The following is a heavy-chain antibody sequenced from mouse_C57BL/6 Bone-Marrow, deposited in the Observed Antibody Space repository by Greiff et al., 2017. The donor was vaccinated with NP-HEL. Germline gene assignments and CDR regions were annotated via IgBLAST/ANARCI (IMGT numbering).Heavy chain of an antibody. Sequence: QVHVKQPGAELVKPGASVKLSCKASGYTFTSYWMHWVKQRPGQGLEWIGMIHPNSGSTNYNEKFKSKATLTVDKSSSTAYMQLSSLTSEDSAVYYCARGEYGSSYYWGQGTTLTVSS. J-gene: IGHJ2*01. CDR1: GYTFTSYW. D-gene: IGHD1-1*01. V-gene: IGHV1-64*01. CDR3: ARGEYGSSYY. CDR2: IHPNSGST.